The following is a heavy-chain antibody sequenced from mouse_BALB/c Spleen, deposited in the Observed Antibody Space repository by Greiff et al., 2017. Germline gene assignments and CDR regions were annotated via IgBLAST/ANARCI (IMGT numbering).Heavy chain of an antibody. Sequence: VKLMESGPGLVQPSQSLSITCTVSGFSLTSYGVHWVRQSPGKGLEWLGVIWSGGSTDYNAAFISRLSISKDNSKSQVFFKMNSLQANDTAIYYCARNNYGYGYAMDYWGQGTSVTVSS. CDR3: ARNNYGYGYAMDY. V-gene: IGHV2-2*02. J-gene: IGHJ4*01. CDR2: IWSGGST. CDR1: GFSLTSYG. D-gene: IGHD1-2*01.